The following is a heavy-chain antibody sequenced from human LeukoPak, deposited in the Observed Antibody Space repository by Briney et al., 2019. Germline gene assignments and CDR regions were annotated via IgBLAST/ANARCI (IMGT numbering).Heavy chain of an antibody. Sequence: SETPSLTCTVSGGSISSYYWSWIRQPAGKGLEWIGRIYTSGSTNYNPSLKSRVTMSVDTSKNQFSLKLSSVTAADTAVYYCARGTPYSSSEWFDPWGQGTLVTVSS. CDR2: IYTSGST. D-gene: IGHD6-13*01. CDR1: GGSISSYY. J-gene: IGHJ5*02. CDR3: ARGTPYSSSEWFDP. V-gene: IGHV4-4*07.